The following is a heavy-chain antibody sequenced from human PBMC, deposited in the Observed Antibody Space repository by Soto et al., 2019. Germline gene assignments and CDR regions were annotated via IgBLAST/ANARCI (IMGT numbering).Heavy chain of an antibody. CDR2: IKSKTDGGTT. CDR3: TATSPGRTKSPGDYYYGMDV. D-gene: IGHD1-1*01. CDR1: GFTFSNAW. J-gene: IGHJ6*02. V-gene: IGHV3-15*07. Sequence: GGSLRLSCAASGFTFSNAWMNWVRQAPGKGLEWVGRIKSKTDGGTTDYAAPVKGRFTISRDDSKNTLYLQMNSLKTEDTAVYYCTATSPGRTKSPGDYYYGMDVWGQGTTVTVSS.